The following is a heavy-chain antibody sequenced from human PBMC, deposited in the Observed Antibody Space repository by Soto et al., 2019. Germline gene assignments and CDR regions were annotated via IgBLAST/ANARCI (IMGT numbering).Heavy chain of an antibody. CDR2: IYNSGSTM. J-gene: IGHJ6*02. CDR1: GFTFSAFE. CDR3: ARESGGTGLDV. V-gene: IGHV3-48*03. Sequence: EVQLVESGGGLVQPGGSLRLSCAASGFTFSAFEMNWVRQAPGKGLEWLSYIYNSGSTMTYADSVKGRFAISRDNAKNSLYLEMNCLRAEDTAVYYCARESGGTGLDVWGQGTTVTVSS. D-gene: IGHD1-1*01.